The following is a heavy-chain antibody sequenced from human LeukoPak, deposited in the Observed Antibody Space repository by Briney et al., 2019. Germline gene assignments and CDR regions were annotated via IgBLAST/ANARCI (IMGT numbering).Heavy chain of an antibody. CDR1: GFTVSSNS. CDR2: IYSGGNT. V-gene: IGHV3-53*01. Sequence: GGSLRLSCTVSGFTVSSNSWSWVRQAPGKGLEWVSFIYSGGNTHYSDSVKGRFTISRDNSKNTLYLQMNSLRAEDTAVYYCARDVGYFGSGSYPDYFDYWGQGILVTVSS. D-gene: IGHD3-10*01. J-gene: IGHJ4*02. CDR3: ARDVGYFGSGSYPDYFDY.